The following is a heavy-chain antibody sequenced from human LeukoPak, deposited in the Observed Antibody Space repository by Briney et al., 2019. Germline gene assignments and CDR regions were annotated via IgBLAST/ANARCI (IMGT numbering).Heavy chain of an antibody. CDR3: GTLRWHIIELHYYAMDV. CDR1: GYTLTKLY. CDR2: FDPEDGET. Sequence: ASVKVSCKVSGYTLTKLYIHWVRQAPGKGLEWMGGFDPEDGETIYAQQFQGRVTMTEDTSSDTAYMELKNLRSEDTAVYYCGTLRWHIIELHYYAMDVWGQGTTVTVSS. J-gene: IGHJ6*02. V-gene: IGHV1-24*01. D-gene: IGHD2-21*01.